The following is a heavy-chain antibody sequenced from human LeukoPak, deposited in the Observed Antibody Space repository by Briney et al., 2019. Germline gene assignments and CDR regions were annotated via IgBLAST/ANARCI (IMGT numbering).Heavy chain of an antibody. CDR3: ARGGYWAGYNFHSWFDY. Sequence: VGDARMNKKKWVSSIRSIRSYIYYTDSVKGRFTISRDNAKNSLYLQMKSLRAEDTAVYYCARGGYWAGYNFHSWFDYGGQGTLVTVSS. J-gene: IGHJ4*02. CDR2: IRSIRSYI. D-gene: IGHD5-24*01. V-gene: IGHV3-21*01.